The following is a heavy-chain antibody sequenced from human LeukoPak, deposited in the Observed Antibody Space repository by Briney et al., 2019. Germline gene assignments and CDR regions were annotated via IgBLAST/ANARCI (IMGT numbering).Heavy chain of an antibody. Sequence: ASVKVSCKASGYTFTGYYMYWVRQAPGQGLEWMGIINPRGGSTSYAQKFQGRVTMTRDTSTSTVYVELSSLRSEDTAVYYCASSSSSWYFEYWGQGTLVTVSS. CDR1: GYTFTGYY. CDR2: INPRGGST. V-gene: IGHV1-46*01. J-gene: IGHJ4*02. D-gene: IGHD6-13*01. CDR3: ASSSSSWYFEY.